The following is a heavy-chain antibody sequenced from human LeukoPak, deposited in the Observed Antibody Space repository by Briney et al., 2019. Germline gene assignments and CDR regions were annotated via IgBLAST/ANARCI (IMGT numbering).Heavy chain of an antibody. CDR2: INLSGTI. V-gene: IGHV4-34*01. CDR3: ARGLIGARPQG. J-gene: IGHJ4*02. CDR1: GGSFSGYF. Sequence: PSETLSLTCAVHGGSFSGYFWTWIRQPPGKGLEWIGEINLSGTINYNPSLKSRVTILVDTSKNHFSLRLSSVTAADTAVYYCARGLIGARPQGWGQGTLVTVSS. D-gene: IGHD6-6*01.